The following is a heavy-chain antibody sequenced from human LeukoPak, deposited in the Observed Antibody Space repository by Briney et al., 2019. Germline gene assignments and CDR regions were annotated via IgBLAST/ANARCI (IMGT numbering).Heavy chain of an antibody. Sequence: GRSLRLSCAAAGFTFSSYAMHWVRQAPGKGLEWVAFISYDGSNKYYADSVKGRFTISRDNSKNTLYLQMNSLRAEDTAVYYCARGAKPRRFLEWLLLNYYFDYWGQGTLVTVSS. J-gene: IGHJ4*02. CDR1: GFTFSSYA. V-gene: IGHV3-30-3*01. CDR2: ISYDGSNK. D-gene: IGHD3-3*01. CDR3: ARGAKPRRFLEWLLLNYYFDY.